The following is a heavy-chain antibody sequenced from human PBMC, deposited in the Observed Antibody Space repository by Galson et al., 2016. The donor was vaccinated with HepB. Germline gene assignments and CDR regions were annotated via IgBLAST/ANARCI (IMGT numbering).Heavy chain of an antibody. Sequence: SLRLSCAASGFTSTNYAMTWVRQAPGRGLEWVSTIRGDGSATLYADSVKGRFTISTDSSKNTLYLQMSGLRAGDTAVYSCANAQPTHTIGWGGSFEGWGQGTMVTVCS. CDR3: ANAQPTHTIGWGGSFEG. CDR1: GFTSTNYA. D-gene: IGHD6-19*01. V-gene: IGHV3-23*01. CDR2: IRGDGSAT. J-gene: IGHJ3*01.